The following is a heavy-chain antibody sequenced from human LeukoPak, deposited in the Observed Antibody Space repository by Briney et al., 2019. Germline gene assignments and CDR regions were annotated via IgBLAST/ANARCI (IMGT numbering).Heavy chain of an antibody. CDR3: ARDRASSSWYEGFDY. V-gene: IGHV4-34*01. CDR1: GGSFSGYY. CDR2: INHSGST. J-gene: IGHJ4*02. D-gene: IGHD6-13*01. Sequence: SETLSLTCAVYGGSFSGYYWSWIRQPPGKGLEWIGEINHSGSTNYNPSLKSRVTMSVDTSKNQFSLKLSSVTAADTAVYYCARDRASSSWYEGFDYWGPGTLVTVSS.